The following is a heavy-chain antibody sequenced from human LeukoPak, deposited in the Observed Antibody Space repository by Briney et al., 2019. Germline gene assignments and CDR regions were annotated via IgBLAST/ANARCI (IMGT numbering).Heavy chain of an antibody. Sequence: GGSLRLSCAAAGFTFRNAWMTWVRQAPGKGLEWVGRIKTENHGRATEYAAPVKDRLSISRDDSKNMLYLQMNNLRTEDTAVYYCATGIYDSGGVDNWGQGTLVTVPS. CDR3: ATGIYDSGGVDN. CDR2: IKTENHGRAT. J-gene: IGHJ4*02. V-gene: IGHV3-15*01. CDR1: GFTFRNAW. D-gene: IGHD3-22*01.